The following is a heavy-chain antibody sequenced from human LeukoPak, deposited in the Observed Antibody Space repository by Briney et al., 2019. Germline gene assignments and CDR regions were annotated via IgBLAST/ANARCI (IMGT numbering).Heavy chain of an antibody. V-gene: IGHV3-20*04. CDR1: GFTFDDYG. J-gene: IGHJ6*03. CDR2: INWNGGST. CDR3: ARGGPYCSSTSCYNDYYYMDV. Sequence: RPGGSLRLSCAASGFTFDDYGMSWVRQAPGKKLEWVSGINWNGGSTGYADSVKGRFTISRDNAKNSLYLQMNSLRAEDTALYYCARGGPYCSSTSCYNDYYYMDVWGKGTTVTVSS. D-gene: IGHD2-2*02.